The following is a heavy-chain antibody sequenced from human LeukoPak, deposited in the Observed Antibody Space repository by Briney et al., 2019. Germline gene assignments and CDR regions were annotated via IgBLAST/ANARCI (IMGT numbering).Heavy chain of an antibody. CDR1: GGSISSYY. Sequence: MTSETLSLTCTVSGGSISSYYWSWIRQPPGKGLEWIGEINHSGSTNYNPSLKSRVTISVDTSKNQFSLKLSSVTAADTAVYYCARGRRIAVAGPKLDYWGQGTLVTVSS. V-gene: IGHV4-34*01. D-gene: IGHD6-19*01. CDR3: ARGRRIAVAGPKLDY. J-gene: IGHJ4*02. CDR2: INHSGST.